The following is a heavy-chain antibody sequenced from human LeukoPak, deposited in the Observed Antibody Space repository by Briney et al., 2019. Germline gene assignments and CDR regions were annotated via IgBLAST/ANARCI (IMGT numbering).Heavy chain of an antibody. J-gene: IGHJ3*02. CDR3: AKDISAITMIVVVMAGRNAFDI. V-gene: IGHV3-9*01. D-gene: IGHD3-22*01. CDR2: ISWNSGSI. Sequence: GGSLRLSCAASGFTFDDYAMHWVRQAPGKGLEWVSGISWNSGSIGYADSVKGRFTISRDNAKNSLYRQMNSLRAEDTALYYCAKDISAITMIVVVMAGRNAFDIWGQGTMVTVSS. CDR1: GFTFDDYA.